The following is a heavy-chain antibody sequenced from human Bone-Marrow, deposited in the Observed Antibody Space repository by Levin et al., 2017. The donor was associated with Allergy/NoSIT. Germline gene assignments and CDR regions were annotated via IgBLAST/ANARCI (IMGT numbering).Heavy chain of an antibody. D-gene: IGHD4/OR15-4a*01. V-gene: IGHV4-31*02. CDR2: IYYSGST. CDR3: ARDALLTTASFIYYYGMDV. J-gene: IGHJ6*02. CDR1: GGSISSGGYY. Sequence: SETLSLTCTVSGGSISSGGYYWSWTRQHPGKGLEWIGYIYYSGSTYYNPSLKSRVTISVDTSKNQFSLKLSSVTAADTAVYYCARDALLTTASFIYYYGMDVWGQGTTVTVSS.